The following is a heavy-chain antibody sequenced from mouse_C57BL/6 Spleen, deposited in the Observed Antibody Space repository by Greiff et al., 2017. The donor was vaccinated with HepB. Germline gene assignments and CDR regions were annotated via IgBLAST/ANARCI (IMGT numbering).Heavy chain of an antibody. D-gene: IGHD2-1*01. J-gene: IGHJ1*03. CDR2: IYPGDGDT. V-gene: IGHV1-80*01. Sequence: QVQLQQSGAELVKPGASVKISCKASGYAFSSYWMNWVKQRPGKGLEWIGQIYPGDGDTNYNGKFKGKATLTADKSSSTAYMQLSSLTSEDSAVYFCADGRNGNYWYFDVWGTGTTVTVSS. CDR1: GYAFSSYW. CDR3: ADGRNGNYWYFDV.